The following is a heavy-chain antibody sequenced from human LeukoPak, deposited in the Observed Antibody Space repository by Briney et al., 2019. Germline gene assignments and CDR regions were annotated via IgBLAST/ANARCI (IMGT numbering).Heavy chain of an antibody. CDR3: ARGLRGPHYDILTGLDY. Sequence: ASAKVSCKASGGTFSSYTISWVRQAPGQGLEWMGGIIPIFGTANYAQKFQGRVTITADESTSTAYMELSSLRSEDTAVYYCARGLRGPHYDILTGLDYWGQGTLVTVSS. V-gene: IGHV1-69*13. D-gene: IGHD3-9*01. CDR2: IIPIFGTA. CDR1: GGTFSSYT. J-gene: IGHJ4*02.